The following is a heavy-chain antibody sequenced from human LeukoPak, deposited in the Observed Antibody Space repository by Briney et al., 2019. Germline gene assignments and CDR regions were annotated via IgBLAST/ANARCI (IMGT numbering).Heavy chain of an antibody. CDR1: GFTFSSYE. Sequence: PGGSLRLSCAVSGFTFSSYEMNWVRQAPGKGLEWVSHISSSGSTVYYADSVKGRFTISRDNAKNSLYLQMNSLRAEDTAVYYCAREAMVTYYYYYMDVWGKGTTVTVSS. CDR3: AREAMVTYYYYYMDV. V-gene: IGHV3-48*03. D-gene: IGHD5-18*01. J-gene: IGHJ6*03. CDR2: ISSSGSTV.